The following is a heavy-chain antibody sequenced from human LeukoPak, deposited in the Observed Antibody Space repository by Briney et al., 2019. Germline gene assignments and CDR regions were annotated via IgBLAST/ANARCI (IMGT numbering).Heavy chain of an antibody. CDR3: ARCSPGDSSNFYAVLQY. J-gene: IGHJ4*02. V-gene: IGHV1-69*06. D-gene: IGHD3-22*01. CDR1: GGTFSSYA. Sequence: SVKVSCKASGGTFSSYAVSWVRLTPGQGLEWLGGIIPVFGTTTYAQKFQAKVTITADKSTNTAYLEISSLTSDDTAVYYCARCSPGDSSNFYAVLQYWGQGTQVTVST. CDR2: IIPVFGTT.